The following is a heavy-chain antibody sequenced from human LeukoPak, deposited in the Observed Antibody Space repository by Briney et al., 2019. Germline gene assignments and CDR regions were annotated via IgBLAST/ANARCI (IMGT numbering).Heavy chain of an antibody. Sequence: ASVKVSCKASGYTFTSCYMHWVRQAPGQGLEWMGIINPSGGSTSYAQKFQGRVTMTRDTSTSTVYMELSSLRSEDTAVYYCARDQGYDFWSGHNWSDPWGQGTLVTVSS. CDR3: ARDQGYDFWSGHNWSDP. V-gene: IGHV1-46*01. CDR2: INPSGGST. D-gene: IGHD3-3*01. CDR1: GYTFTSCY. J-gene: IGHJ5*02.